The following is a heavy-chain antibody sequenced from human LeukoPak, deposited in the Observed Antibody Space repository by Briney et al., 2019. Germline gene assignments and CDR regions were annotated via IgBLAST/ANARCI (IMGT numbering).Heavy chain of an antibody. D-gene: IGHD2-15*01. CDR1: GGSISSSSYY. V-gene: IGHV4-39*01. CDR2: IYYSGST. Sequence: PETLSLTCTVSGGSISSSSYYWGWIRQPPGKGLEWIGSIYYSGSTYYNPSLKSRVTISVDTSKNQFSLKLSSVTAADTAVYYCATSPSVFPYCSGGSCRFPDAFDIWGQGTMVTVSS. CDR3: ATSPSVFPYCSGGSCRFPDAFDI. J-gene: IGHJ3*02.